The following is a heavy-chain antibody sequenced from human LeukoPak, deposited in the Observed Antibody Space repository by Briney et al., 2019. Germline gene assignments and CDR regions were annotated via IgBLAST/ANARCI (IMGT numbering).Heavy chain of an antibody. Sequence: ASVKVSCKASGYTFTSYYMHWERQAPGQGLEWMGWINPNSGGTNYAQKFQGRVTMTRDTSISTAYMELSRLRSDDTAVYYCARDVGYSYGRPKDNWFDPWGQGTLVTVSS. CDR1: GYTFTSYY. CDR2: INPNSGGT. J-gene: IGHJ5*02. D-gene: IGHD5-18*01. V-gene: IGHV1-2*02. CDR3: ARDVGYSYGRPKDNWFDP.